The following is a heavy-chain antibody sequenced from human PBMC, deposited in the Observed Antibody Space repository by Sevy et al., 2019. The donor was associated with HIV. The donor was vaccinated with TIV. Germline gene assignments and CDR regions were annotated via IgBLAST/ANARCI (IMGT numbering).Heavy chain of an antibody. J-gene: IGHJ4*02. CDR1: GYTFTGYY. Sequence: ASVKVSCKASGYTFTGYYLYWVRQAPGQGLEWLGWINPYSGGTNYAQKFQGWVSMTRDTSISTGYLDLRLRSDDTAVYYCARGGPTTPFDYWGQGTLVTVSS. CDR2: INPYSGGT. CDR3: ARGGPTTPFDY. V-gene: IGHV1-2*04. D-gene: IGHD2-15*01.